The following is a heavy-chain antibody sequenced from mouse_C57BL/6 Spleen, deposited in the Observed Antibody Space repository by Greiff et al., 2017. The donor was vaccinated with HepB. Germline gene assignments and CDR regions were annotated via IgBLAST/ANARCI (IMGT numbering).Heavy chain of an antibody. CDR3: AKNYDYYGSSPYYFDY. V-gene: IGHV3-6*01. D-gene: IGHD1-1*01. J-gene: IGHJ2*01. CDR2: ISYDGSN. Sequence: EVQVVESGPGLVKPSQSLSLTCSVTGYSITSGYYWNWIRQFPGNKLEWMGYISYDGSNNYNPSLKNRISITRDTSKNQFFLKLNSVTTEDTATYYCAKNYDYYGSSPYYFDYWGQGTTLTVSS. CDR1: GYSITSGYY.